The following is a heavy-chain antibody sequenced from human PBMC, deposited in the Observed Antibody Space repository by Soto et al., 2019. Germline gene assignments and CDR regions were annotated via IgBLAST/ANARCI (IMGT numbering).Heavy chain of an antibody. D-gene: IGHD3-16*02. CDR2: IIPIFGTA. CDR3: ARSGRYDYVWGSYRPNFDY. J-gene: IGHJ4*02. Sequence: QVQLVQSGAEVKKPGSSVKVSCKASGGTFSSYAISWVRQAPGQGLEWMGGIIPIFGTANYAQKFQGRVTITADEYTSTAYMELSSLRAEDTAVYYCARSGRYDYVWGSYRPNFDYWGQGTLVTVSS. V-gene: IGHV1-69*01. CDR1: GGTFSSYA.